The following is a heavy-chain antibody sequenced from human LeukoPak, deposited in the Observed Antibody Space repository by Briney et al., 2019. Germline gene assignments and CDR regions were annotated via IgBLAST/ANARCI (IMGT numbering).Heavy chain of an antibody. J-gene: IGHJ3*02. CDR1: GGSISSSTYY. V-gene: IGHV4-39*07. CDR2: IYYSGTT. Sequence: NPSETLSLTCSVSGGSISSSTYYWGWVRQPPGKGLEWIASIYYSGTTNYTPSLKSRVTISIDTSKNQLSLKLSSVTAADTALYYCARGPVASRTFDIWGQGTMVTVSS. CDR3: ARGPVASRTFDI.